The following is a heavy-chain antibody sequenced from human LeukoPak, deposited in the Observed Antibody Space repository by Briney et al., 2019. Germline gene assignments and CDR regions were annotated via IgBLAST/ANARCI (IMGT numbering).Heavy chain of an antibody. Sequence: SETLSLTCTVSGVSVSGYYWSWIRQPPGKGLECIGYIYYSGSTNYNPPLKSRVTISVDTSKNQFSLKLSSVTAADTAVYYCAKGYSSHYYGMDVWGQGTTVTVSS. CDR1: GVSVSGYY. CDR3: AKGYSSHYYGMDV. D-gene: IGHD6-19*01. V-gene: IGHV4-59*02. J-gene: IGHJ6*02. CDR2: IYYSGST.